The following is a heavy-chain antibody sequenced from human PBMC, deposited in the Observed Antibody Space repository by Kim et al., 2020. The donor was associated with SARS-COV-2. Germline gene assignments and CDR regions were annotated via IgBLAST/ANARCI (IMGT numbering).Heavy chain of an antibody. J-gene: IGHJ4*02. D-gene: IGHD5-12*01. Sequence: ASVKVSCKTSGYTFANYGISWVRQAPGQGLEWVGWISGYNGVTNYAQGVQDRVTLTTDTFTNTVYMELRSLKPDDTAIYYCARDFPSGYEGLDFWGQGTL. CDR2: ISGYNGVT. CDR1: GYTFANYG. V-gene: IGHV1-18*01. CDR3: ARDFPSGYEGLDF.